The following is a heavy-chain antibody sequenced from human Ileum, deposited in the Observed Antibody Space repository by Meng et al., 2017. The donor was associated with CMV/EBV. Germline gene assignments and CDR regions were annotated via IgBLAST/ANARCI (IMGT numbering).Heavy chain of an antibody. CDR1: GDSVSSSSVS. CDR3: SRGRDGYNDC. V-gene: IGHV6-1*01. J-gene: IGHJ4*02. D-gene: IGHD5-24*01. CDR2: TYYRYKWHN. Sequence: SCSISGDSVSSSSVSWNWFRQSPTRGLELLGRTYYRYKWHNEYALSVKSQLKISWETSKNEFSLQLNSVTPEDTAVYYCSRGRDGYNDCWGQGTPVTVSS.